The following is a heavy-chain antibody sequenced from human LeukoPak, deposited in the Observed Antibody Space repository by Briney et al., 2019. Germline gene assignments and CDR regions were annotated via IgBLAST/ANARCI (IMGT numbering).Heavy chain of an antibody. CDR2: IWYDGNNK. CDR1: GFTFSSYG. J-gene: IGHJ4*02. D-gene: IGHD5-18*01. Sequence: GGSLRLSCGAFGFTFSSYGMHWVRQAPGKGLEWVAVIWYDGNNKYYADSVKGRFTISRDNSKNTLYLQMNSLRAEDTAVYYCAKDDERGYSYGIFDYWGQGTLVTVS. V-gene: IGHV3-33*06. CDR3: AKDDERGYSYGIFDY.